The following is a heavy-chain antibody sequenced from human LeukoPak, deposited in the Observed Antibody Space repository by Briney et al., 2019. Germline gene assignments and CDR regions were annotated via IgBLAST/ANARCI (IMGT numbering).Heavy chain of an antibody. CDR1: GGSISSSSYY. CDR3: ARDCASRGPHYSNWFDP. V-gene: IGHV4-39*07. CDR2: IYYSGST. J-gene: IGHJ5*02. D-gene: IGHD3-10*01. Sequence: PSETLSLTCTVSGGSISSSSYYWGWIRQPPGKGLEWIGSIYYSGSTYYNPSPKSRVTISVDTSKNQFSLKLSSVTAADTAVYYCARDCASRGPHYSNWFDPWGQGTLVTVSS.